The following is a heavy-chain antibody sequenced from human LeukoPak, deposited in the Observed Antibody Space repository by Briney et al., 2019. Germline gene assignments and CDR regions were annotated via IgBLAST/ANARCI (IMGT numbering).Heavy chain of an antibody. V-gene: IGHV3-74*01. CDR2: INPDGSTT. J-gene: IGHJ4*02. Sequence: GGSLRLSCAASGFTFSSYWMHWVRQAPGKGLVWVSRINPDGSTTTYADSVGGRFTISRDNAKNTLYLQMSSLRADDTAVYYCARAMISGSNYWGQGTLVTVSS. CDR3: ARAMISGSNY. D-gene: IGHD3-22*01. CDR1: GFTFSSYW.